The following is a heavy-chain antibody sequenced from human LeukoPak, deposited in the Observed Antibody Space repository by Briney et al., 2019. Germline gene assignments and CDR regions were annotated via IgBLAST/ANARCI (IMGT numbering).Heavy chain of an antibody. D-gene: IGHD1-26*01. V-gene: IGHV1-8*03. CDR2: MNPNSGNT. CDR3: ARGLLEGDYMDV. J-gene: IGHJ6*03. CDR1: GYTFTGYY. Sequence: GASVKVSCKTSGYTFTGYYMHWVRQATGQGLEWMGWMNPNSGNTGYAQKFQGRVTITRNTSISTAYMELSSLRSEDTAVYYCARGLLEGDYMDVWGKGTTVTVSS.